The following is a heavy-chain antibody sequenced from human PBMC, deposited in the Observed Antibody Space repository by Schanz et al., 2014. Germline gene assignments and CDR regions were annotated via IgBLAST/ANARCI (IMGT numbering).Heavy chain of an antibody. J-gene: IGHJ5*01. CDR3: AKQHIVRGVIYLNWFDS. CDR1: TFTFDHYA. Sequence: VQLLESGGGLVQPGGSLRLSCSASTFTFDHYAMHWVRQAPGKGLEWVALVSSDGNNDYYTDSVKGRFSISRDNSKNTVHLQMNSLRAEDTAVYYCAKQHIVRGVIYLNWFDSWGQGTLVTVSS. D-gene: IGHD3-10*01. CDR2: VSSDGNND. V-gene: IGHV3-30*18.